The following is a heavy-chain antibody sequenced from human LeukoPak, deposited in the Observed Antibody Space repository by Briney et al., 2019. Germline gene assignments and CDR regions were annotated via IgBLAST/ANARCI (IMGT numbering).Heavy chain of an antibody. D-gene: IGHD3-3*01. CDR2: IYTSGST. Sequence: PSETLSLTCTVSGGSISSGSYYCSWIRQPAGKGLEWIGRIYTSGSTNYNPSLKSRVTISVDTSKNQFSLKLSSVTAADTAVYYCARNYDFWSGYYAENWFDPWGQGTLVTVSS. CDR3: ARNYDFWSGYYAENWFDP. J-gene: IGHJ5*02. CDR1: GGSISSGSYY. V-gene: IGHV4-61*02.